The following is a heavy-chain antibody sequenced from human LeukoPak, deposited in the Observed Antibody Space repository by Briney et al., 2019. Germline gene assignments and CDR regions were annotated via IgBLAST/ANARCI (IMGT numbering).Heavy chain of an antibody. Sequence: PGGSLRLSCAASGFTFSSYWMSWVRQAPGKGLEWVANIKQDGSEKYYVDSVKGRFTISRDNAKNSRYLQMNSLRAEDTAVYHCARVILLEYSSSSDNHYYYMDVWGKGTTVTVSS. J-gene: IGHJ6*03. CDR2: IKQDGSEK. CDR1: GFTFSSYW. V-gene: IGHV3-7*01. CDR3: ARVILLEYSSSSDNHYYYMDV. D-gene: IGHD6-6*01.